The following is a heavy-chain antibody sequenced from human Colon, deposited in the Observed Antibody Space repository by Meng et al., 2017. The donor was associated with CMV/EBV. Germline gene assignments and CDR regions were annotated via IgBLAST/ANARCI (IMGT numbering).Heavy chain of an antibody. CDR1: GFTFSSYS. CDR2: ISSSSSYI. D-gene: IGHD6-13*01. V-gene: IGHV3-21*01. J-gene: IGHJ6*02. CDR3: ASVSIAAAGTGNYYYYGMDV. Sequence: ETLSLTCAASGFTFSSYSMNWVRQAPGKGLEWVSSISSSSSYIYYADSVKGRFTISRDNAKNSLYLQMNSLRAEDTAVYYCASVSIAAAGTGNYYYYGMDVWGQGTTVTVSS.